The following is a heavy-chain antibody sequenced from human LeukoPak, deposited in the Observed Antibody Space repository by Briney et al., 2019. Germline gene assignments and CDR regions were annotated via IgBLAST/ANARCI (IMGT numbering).Heavy chain of an antibody. J-gene: IGHJ4*02. V-gene: IGHV3-23*01. CDR1: GFTFSSYA. CDR2: ISGSGGST. Sequence: GGSLRLSCAASGFTFSSYAMSWVRQAPGKGLEWVSAISGSGGSTYYADSVKGRFTISRDNSKNTLYLQMNSRRAEDTAVYYCAKDLTMTTGYYFDYWGQGTLVTVSS. CDR3: AKDLTMTTGYYFDY. D-gene: IGHD3-22*01.